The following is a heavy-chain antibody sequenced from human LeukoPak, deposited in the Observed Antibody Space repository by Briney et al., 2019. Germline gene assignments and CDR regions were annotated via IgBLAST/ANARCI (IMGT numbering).Heavy chain of an antibody. J-gene: IGHJ4*02. CDR2: ISSSSSTI. CDR3: AKDSGYVRYYFDY. D-gene: IGHD5-12*01. CDR1: GFTFSSYS. Sequence: SGGSLRLSCAASGFTFSSYSMNWVRQAPGKGLEWVSYISSSSSTIYYADSVKGRFTISRDNSKNTLYLQMNSLRAEDTAVYYCAKDSGYVRYYFDYWGRGTLVTVSS. V-gene: IGHV3-48*01.